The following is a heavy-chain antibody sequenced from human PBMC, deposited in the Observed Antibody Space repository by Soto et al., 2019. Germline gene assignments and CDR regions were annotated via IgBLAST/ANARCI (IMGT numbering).Heavy chain of an antibody. Sequence: PGGSLRLSCAASGFTFSSYAMSWVRQAPGKGLEWVSAISGSGGSTYYADSVKGRFTISRDNSKNTLYLQMNSLRAEDTAVYYCAKTPLNYYDSSGYYYDYWGQGTLVTVSS. D-gene: IGHD3-22*01. CDR2: ISGSGGST. CDR3: AKTPLNYYDSSGYYYDY. J-gene: IGHJ4*02. CDR1: GFTFSSYA. V-gene: IGHV3-23*01.